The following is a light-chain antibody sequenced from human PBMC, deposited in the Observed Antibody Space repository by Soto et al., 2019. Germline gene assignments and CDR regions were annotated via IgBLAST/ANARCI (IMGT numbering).Light chain of an antibody. CDR3: SSYTSSSTLYV. CDR2: DVS. Sequence: QSALTQPASVSGSPGQSITIACTGTSSDVGGYNYVSWYQQHPGKAPKLMIYDVSNLPSGVSNRFSGSKSGNTASLTISGLRAEDEADYYCSSYTSSSTLYVFGTGTKLTVL. V-gene: IGLV2-14*01. CDR1: SSDVGGYNY. J-gene: IGLJ1*01.